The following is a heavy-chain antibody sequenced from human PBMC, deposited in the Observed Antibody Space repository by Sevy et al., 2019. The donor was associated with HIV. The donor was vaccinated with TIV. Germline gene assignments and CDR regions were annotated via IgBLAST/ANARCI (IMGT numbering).Heavy chain of an antibody. Sequence: GGSLRLSCVVSGFDIRSNYMSWVRQAPGKGLEWVSHIYAGGNAYYEDSVKGRLTFSRDDSKNTVSLQLRSLRVEDSAVYYCASEYCSRGSCFFDYWGQGIQVTVSS. J-gene: IGHJ4*02. CDR3: ASEYCSRGSCFFDY. D-gene: IGHD2-15*01. CDR1: GFDIRSNY. CDR2: IYAGGNA. V-gene: IGHV3-53*01.